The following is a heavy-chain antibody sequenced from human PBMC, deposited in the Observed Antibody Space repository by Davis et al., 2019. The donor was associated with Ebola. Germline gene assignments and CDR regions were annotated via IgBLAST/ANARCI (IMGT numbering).Heavy chain of an antibody. Sequence: GESLKISCKGSGYSFSTYWIAWVRQMPGKGLEWMGIIYPGDSDTRYSPSFEGQVTFSADKSINTAFLQWSGLRAPDTAIYYCARRRWLEDAFDIWGQGTMVTVSS. CDR2: IYPGDSDT. V-gene: IGHV5-51*01. J-gene: IGHJ3*02. CDR3: ARRRWLEDAFDI. D-gene: IGHD6-19*01. CDR1: GYSFSTYW.